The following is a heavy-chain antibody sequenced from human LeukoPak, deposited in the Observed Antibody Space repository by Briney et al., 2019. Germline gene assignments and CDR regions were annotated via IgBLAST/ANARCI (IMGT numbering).Heavy chain of an antibody. V-gene: IGHV3-30*02. CDR1: GFTFSSYX. CDR3: AKERDTAMVTIDY. J-gene: IGHJ4*02. CDR2: XXXXXXNX. D-gene: IGHD5-18*01. Sequence: GGSLRLSCXASGFTFSSYXMXXXRQAPXXXXXXXXFXXXXXXNXXXXXSVXXXXXXXXXXSKKGLCLQMDSLRAEDTAVYYCAKERDTAMVTIDYWGQGTLVTVSS.